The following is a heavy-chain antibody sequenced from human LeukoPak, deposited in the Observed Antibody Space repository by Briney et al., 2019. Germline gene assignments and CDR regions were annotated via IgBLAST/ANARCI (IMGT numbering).Heavy chain of an antibody. CDR1: CDSISGFY. Sequence: SETLSLTCTVSCDSISGFYWSWIRQPPGKGLEWIGYIYYSGSTNYNPSLKSRVTISVDTSKNQFSLKLTSVTAADTAVYYCARDRGGNYDYWFDPWGQGTLVTVSS. J-gene: IGHJ5*02. CDR2: IYYSGST. V-gene: IGHV4-59*01. CDR3: ARDRGGNYDYWFDP. D-gene: IGHD5-12*01.